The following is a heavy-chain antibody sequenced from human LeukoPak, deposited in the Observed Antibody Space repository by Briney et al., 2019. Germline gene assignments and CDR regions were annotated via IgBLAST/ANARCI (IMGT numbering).Heavy chain of an antibody. J-gene: IGHJ6*03. CDR3: ARVGGVRILGDPHYYYYMDV. D-gene: IGHD2-8*02. Sequence: PGGSLRLSCAASGFTFSSYSMNWVRQAPGKGLERVSSISSSSSYIYYADSVKGRFTISRDNAKNSLYLQMNSLRAEDTAVYYCARVGGVRILGDPHYYYYMDVWGKGTTVTVSS. V-gene: IGHV3-21*01. CDR2: ISSSSSYI. CDR1: GFTFSSYS.